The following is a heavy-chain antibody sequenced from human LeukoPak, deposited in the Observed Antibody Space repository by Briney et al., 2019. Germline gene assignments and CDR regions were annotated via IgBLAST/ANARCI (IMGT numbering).Heavy chain of an antibody. CDR2: IYTSGRT. CDR3: ARGSSPLDACDI. J-gene: IGHJ3*02. V-gene: IGHV4-4*07. CDR1: DDSISTAY. Sequence: PSETLPDTLTVSDDSISTAYWGWIRQPAGKGLEWIGHIYTSGRTNYNPSLKSRVTMSVDTSKNQFSLRLNSVTAADTAVYYCARGSSPLDACDIWGQVTMVTVSS. D-gene: IGHD6-13*01.